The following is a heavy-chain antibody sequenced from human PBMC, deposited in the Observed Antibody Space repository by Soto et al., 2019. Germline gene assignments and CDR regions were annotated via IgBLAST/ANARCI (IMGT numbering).Heavy chain of an antibody. Sequence: QITLNESGPTVVRPTETLTLTCRFSGFSLTTSGVGVGWIRQSRGKAPEWLALIYWDDDKRYSASLKSRLTITKATSKNQVVLTVSDLDPTDTATYYCAHRVLRTVFGLVTTTAIYFDFWGQGTPVAVSS. CDR1: GFSLTTSGVG. CDR2: IYWDDDK. V-gene: IGHV2-5*02. J-gene: IGHJ4*02. CDR3: AHRVLRTVFGLVTTTAIYFDF. D-gene: IGHD3-3*01.